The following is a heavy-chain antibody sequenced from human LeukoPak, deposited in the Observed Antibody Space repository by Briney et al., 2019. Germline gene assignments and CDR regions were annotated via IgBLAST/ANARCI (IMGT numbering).Heavy chain of an antibody. CDR3: ARDYYYDSSGYYYEPEDFQH. Sequence: GGSLRLSCAASGFTFSSYWMSWVRQAPGKGLEWVANIKQDGSEKYYVDSVKGRFTISRDNAKNSLYLQMNSLRAEDTAVYYCARDYYYDSSGYYYEPEDFQHWGQGTLVTVSS. V-gene: IGHV3-7*01. J-gene: IGHJ1*01. D-gene: IGHD3-22*01. CDR1: GFTFSSYW. CDR2: IKQDGSEK.